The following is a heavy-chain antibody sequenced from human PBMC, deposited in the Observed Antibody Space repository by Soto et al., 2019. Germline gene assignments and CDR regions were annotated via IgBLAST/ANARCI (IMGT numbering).Heavy chain of an antibody. CDR3: ARESLFRLVIIVLDY. CDR2: INSDGSST. J-gene: IGHJ4*02. CDR1: GFTFSSYW. D-gene: IGHD3-9*01. Sequence: GGSLRLSCAASGFTFSSYWMHWVRQAPGKGLVWVSRINSDGSSTSYADSVKGRFTISRDNAKNTLYLQMNSLRAEDTAVYYCARESLFRLVIIVLDYWGQGTLVTVSS. V-gene: IGHV3-74*01.